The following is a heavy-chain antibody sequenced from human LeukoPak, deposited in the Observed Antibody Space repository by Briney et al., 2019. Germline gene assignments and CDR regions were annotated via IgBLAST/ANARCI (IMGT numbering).Heavy chain of an antibody. CDR3: AREHPTAIATDY. J-gene: IGHJ4*02. Sequence: SETLSLTCTVSGGSISGYYWGCFRQAAGKGLEWIGCIHSTGSSNYNPSLKSRLTMSIDTSRNQFSLKLSSVTAADTAIYYCAREHPTAIATDYWGQGTLVTVSS. V-gene: IGHV4-4*07. CDR1: GGSISGYY. D-gene: IGHD2-21*02. CDR2: IHSTGSS.